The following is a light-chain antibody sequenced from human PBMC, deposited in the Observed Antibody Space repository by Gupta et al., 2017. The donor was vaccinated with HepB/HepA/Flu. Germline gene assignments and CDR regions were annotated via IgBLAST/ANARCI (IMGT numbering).Light chain of an antibody. CDR3: QVWDTGADQVV. Sequence: SYVLTQPPSLAVAPRTTARLSCGGANIGSKSVHWYQHKPGQAPVLVIYYGGDRPSGIPERFSGSKSGNTATLTISGVEAGDEADFYCQVWDTGADQVVFGGGTRLTVL. CDR2: YGG. J-gene: IGLJ3*02. V-gene: IGLV3-21*04. CDR1: NIGSKS.